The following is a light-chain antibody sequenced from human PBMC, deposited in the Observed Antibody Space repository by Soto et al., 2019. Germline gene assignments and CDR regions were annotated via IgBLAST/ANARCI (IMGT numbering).Light chain of an antibody. CDR2: TNN. J-gene: IGLJ2*01. CDR3: AAWDDSLNGAHVV. V-gene: IGLV1-44*01. CDR1: SSNIGSNT. Sequence: QAVVTQPPSVSGTPGQMITISCSGSSSNIGSNTVNWYQQLPGTAPKLLIYTNNQRPSGVPDRFSGSKSGTSASLAISGLQSEDEADYYCAAWDDSLNGAHVVFGGGTKLTVL.